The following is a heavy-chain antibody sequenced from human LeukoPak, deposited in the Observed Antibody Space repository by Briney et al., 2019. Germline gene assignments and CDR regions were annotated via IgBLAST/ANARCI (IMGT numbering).Heavy chain of an antibody. Sequence: PSETLSLTCTVSGGCISSGGYYWRWIRQHPGKGLGWIGYIYYSGSTYYNPSLKSRVTISVDTSKNQFSLKLSSVTAADTAVYYCASNRLLLWFGEPSPGWFDPWGQGTLVTVSS. J-gene: IGHJ5*02. D-gene: IGHD3-10*01. CDR1: GGCISSGGYY. CDR3: ASNRLLLWFGEPSPGWFDP. CDR2: IYYSGST. V-gene: IGHV4-31*03.